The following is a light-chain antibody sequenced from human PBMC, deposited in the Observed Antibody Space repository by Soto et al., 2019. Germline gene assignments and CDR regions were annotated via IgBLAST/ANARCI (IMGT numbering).Light chain of an antibody. Sequence: IRMTQSPSSFSASTGDRVTITCRASQDISNYLNWYQQKPGKAPKLLIYDASNLETGVPSRFSGSGSGTDFTFTISSLQPEDIATYYCQQYDNLLTFGPGTKVDIK. CDR1: QDISNY. J-gene: IGKJ3*01. CDR3: QQYDNLLT. V-gene: IGKV1-33*01. CDR2: DAS.